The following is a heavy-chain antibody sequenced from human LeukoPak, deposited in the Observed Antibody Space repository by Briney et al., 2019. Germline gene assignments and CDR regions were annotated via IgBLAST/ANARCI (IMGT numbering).Heavy chain of an antibody. CDR3: ARAPDSGYDAY. Sequence: SETLSLTCTVSGGSISSGYYWGWIRQPPGKGLEWIGSGSTYYNPSLKSRVTISVDTSKNQFSLKLSSVTAADTAVYYCARAPDSGYDAYWGQGTLVTVSS. D-gene: IGHD5-12*01. CDR2: SGST. CDR1: GGSISSGYY. V-gene: IGHV4-38-2*02. J-gene: IGHJ4*02.